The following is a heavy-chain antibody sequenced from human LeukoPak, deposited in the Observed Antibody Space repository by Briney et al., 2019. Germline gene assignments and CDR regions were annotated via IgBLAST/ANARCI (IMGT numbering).Heavy chain of an antibody. V-gene: IGHV3-11*04. J-gene: IGHJ6*03. CDR3: ARVRYYGSGSYYRPYYYYMDV. D-gene: IGHD3-10*01. Sequence: GGSLRLSCAASGFTFSDYYMSWIRQAPGKGLEWVSYISSSGSTIYYADSVKGRFTISRDNAKNSLYPQINSLRAEDTAVYYCARVRYYGSGSYYRPYYYYMDVWGKGTTVTVSS. CDR2: ISSSGSTI. CDR1: GFTFSDYY.